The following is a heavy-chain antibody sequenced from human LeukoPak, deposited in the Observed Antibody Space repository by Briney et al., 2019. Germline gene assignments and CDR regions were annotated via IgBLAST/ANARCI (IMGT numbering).Heavy chain of an antibody. D-gene: IGHD3-10*01. CDR2: MNPNSGNT. CDR3: ARGVRITMVRGVGYYFDY. CDR1: GYTFTSYD. J-gene: IGHJ4*02. Sequence: ASVKVSCKASGYTFTSYDINWVRQATGQGLEWMGWMNPNSGNTGYAQKFQGRVTMTRNTSISTAYMELSSLRSEDTAVYYCARGVRITMVRGVGYYFDYWGQGTLVTVSS. V-gene: IGHV1-8*01.